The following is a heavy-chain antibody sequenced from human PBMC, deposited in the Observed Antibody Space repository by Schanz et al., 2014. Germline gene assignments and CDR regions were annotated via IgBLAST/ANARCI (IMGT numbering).Heavy chain of an antibody. Sequence: QVQLVQSGAEVKKPGSSMKVSCKASGGTFNSYTINWVRQAPGQGLEWMGRIIPIHGIVNYAQRFQDRVRITADKSTSTAYMELSSLRSDDTAVYYCARTIAYGGSSGYFDYWGQGTLVTVSS. V-gene: IGHV1-69*02. J-gene: IGHJ4*02. CDR2: IIPIHGIV. D-gene: IGHD4-17*01. CDR3: ARTIAYGGSSGYFDY. CDR1: GGTFNSYT.